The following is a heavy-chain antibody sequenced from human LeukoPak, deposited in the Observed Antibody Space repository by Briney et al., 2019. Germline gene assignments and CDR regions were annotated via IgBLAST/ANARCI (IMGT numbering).Heavy chain of an antibody. Sequence: TGGSLRLSCAASGFTFSSYWMHWVRQAPGKGLAWVSRINTDGSTTSYADSVKGRFTISRDNAKNTLYLQMNSLRAEDTAVYYCARPKNYYDGSGTSGYWGQGTLVTVSS. CDR2: INTDGSTT. D-gene: IGHD3-22*01. CDR1: GFTFSSYW. J-gene: IGHJ4*02. CDR3: ARPKNYYDGSGTSGY. V-gene: IGHV3-74*01.